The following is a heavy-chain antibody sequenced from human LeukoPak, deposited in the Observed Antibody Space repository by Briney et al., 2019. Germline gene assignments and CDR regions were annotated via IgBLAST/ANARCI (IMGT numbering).Heavy chain of an antibody. J-gene: IGHJ4*02. D-gene: IGHD6-19*01. CDR3: ARGLYSSGCRD. V-gene: IGHV1-2*02. Sequence: ASVKVSCKASGYTFTSYGISWVRQAPGQGLEWMGWINPNSGGTNYAQKFQGRVTMTRDTSISTAYMELSRLRSDDTAVYYCARGLYSSGCRDWGQGTLVTVSS. CDR1: GYTFTSYG. CDR2: INPNSGGT.